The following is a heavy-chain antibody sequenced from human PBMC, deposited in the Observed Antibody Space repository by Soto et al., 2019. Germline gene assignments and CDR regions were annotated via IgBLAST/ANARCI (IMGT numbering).Heavy chain of an antibody. CDR3: AREVGRCSGGSCYFIGFDY. Sequence: QVQLVQSGAEVKKPGASVKVSCKASGYTFTSYRISWVRQAPGQGLEWMGWISAYNGNTNYAQKLQGRVTMTTDTSTSTAYMELRSLRSDDTAVYYCAREVGRCSGGSCYFIGFDYWGQGTLVTVSS. D-gene: IGHD2-15*01. CDR1: GYTFTSYR. V-gene: IGHV1-18*01. CDR2: ISAYNGNT. J-gene: IGHJ4*02.